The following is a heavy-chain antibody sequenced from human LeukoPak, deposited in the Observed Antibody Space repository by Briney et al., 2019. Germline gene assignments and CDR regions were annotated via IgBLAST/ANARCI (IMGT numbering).Heavy chain of an antibody. CDR1: GYTFTSYY. D-gene: IGHD2-15*01. CDR3: ARDGDVVVVAASLALRLDY. V-gene: IGHV1-46*01. CDR2: INPSGGST. Sequence: ASVKVSFKASGYTFTSYYMHWVRQAPGQGLEWMGIINPSGGSTSYAQKFQGRVTMTMHTSTSTVYMELSSLRSEDTAVYYCARDGDVVVVAASLALRLDYWGQGTLVTVS. J-gene: IGHJ4*02.